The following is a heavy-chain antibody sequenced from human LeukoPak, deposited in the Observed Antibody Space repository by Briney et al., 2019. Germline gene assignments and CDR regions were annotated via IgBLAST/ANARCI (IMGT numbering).Heavy chain of an antibody. CDR3: ARDPGVGATRYYYYYMDV. D-gene: IGHD1-26*01. CDR1: GGSFSGYY. J-gene: IGHJ6*03. Sequence: NASETLSLTCAVYGGSFSGYYWSWIRQPPGKGLEWIGEINHSGSTNYNPSLKSRVTISVDTSKNQFSLKLSSVTAADTAVYYCARDPGVGATRYYYYYMDVWGKGTTVTVSS. CDR2: INHSGST. V-gene: IGHV4-34*01.